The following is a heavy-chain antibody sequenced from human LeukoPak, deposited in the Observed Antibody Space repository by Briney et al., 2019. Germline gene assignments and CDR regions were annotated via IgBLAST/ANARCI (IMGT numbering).Heavy chain of an antibody. J-gene: IGHJ4*02. V-gene: IGHV3-23*01. CDR1: GFTFSSYA. Sequence: PGGSLRLSCAASGFTFSSYAMSWVRQAPGKGLEWVSAISGSGGSTYYADSGKGRFTISRDNAKNSLYLQMNSLRAEDTAVYYCARGATAMAPGGFDYWGQGTLVTVSS. CDR2: ISGSGGST. CDR3: ARGATAMAPGGFDY. D-gene: IGHD5-18*01.